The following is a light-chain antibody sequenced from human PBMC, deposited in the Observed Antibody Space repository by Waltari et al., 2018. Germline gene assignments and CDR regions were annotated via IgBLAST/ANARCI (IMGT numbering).Light chain of an antibody. CDR1: QRVSAY. CDR2: DAS. CDR3: QHRSNWPPIT. J-gene: IGKJ5*01. Sequence: EIVLTQSPATLSLSPGESATLPCRASQRVSAYLAWYQHQPGQAPRLLIYDASNRATGIPARFSGSGSGTHFTLTISSLEPEDFAVYYCQHRSNWPPITFGQGTRLDIK. V-gene: IGKV3-11*01.